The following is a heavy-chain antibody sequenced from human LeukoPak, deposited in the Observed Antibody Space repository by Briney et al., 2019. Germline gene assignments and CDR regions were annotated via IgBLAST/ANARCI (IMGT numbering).Heavy chain of an antibody. CDR1: GYTFTSYG. Sequence: ASVKVSCKASGYTFTSYGISWVRQAPGQGPEWMGLISAYNGNTNYAPKLQGRLTMTTDTSTSTGYMELRSLRAGDTAVYYCARAGYRVTTVTAPFDYWGQGALVTVSS. J-gene: IGHJ4*02. D-gene: IGHD4-17*01. V-gene: IGHV1-18*04. CDR3: ARAGYRVTTVTAPFDY. CDR2: ISAYNGNT.